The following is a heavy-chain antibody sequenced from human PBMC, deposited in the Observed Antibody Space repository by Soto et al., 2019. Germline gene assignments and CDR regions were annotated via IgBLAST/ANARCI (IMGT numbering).Heavy chain of an antibody. CDR2: ISYDGSNK. J-gene: IGHJ4*02. CDR1: GFTFSSYA. V-gene: IGHV3-30-3*01. CDR3: AREGAPYDSSAAGY. Sequence: GGSVRLSCAASGFTFSSYAMHWVRQAPGKGLEWVAVISYDGSNKYYADSVKRRVTISRDNSKNTLYLQMNSLRAEDTAVYYCAREGAPYDSSAAGYWRQGTLVTVSS. D-gene: IGHD3-22*01.